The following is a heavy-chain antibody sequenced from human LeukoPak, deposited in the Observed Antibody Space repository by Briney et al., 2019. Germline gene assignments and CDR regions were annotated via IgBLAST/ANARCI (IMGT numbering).Heavy chain of an antibody. J-gene: IGHJ6*02. V-gene: IGHV3-48*02. Sequence: PGGSLRLSCAASGFTFSTYSMNWVRQAPGKGLEWVAYISSSSGTIYYAASVKGRFTSSRDNAKNSLYLQMNSLRDEDTAVYYCARDITMVRGLIGYYYGMDVWGQGTTVTVSS. CDR2: ISSSSGTI. CDR1: GFTFSTYS. CDR3: ARDITMVRGLIGYYYGMDV. D-gene: IGHD3-10*01.